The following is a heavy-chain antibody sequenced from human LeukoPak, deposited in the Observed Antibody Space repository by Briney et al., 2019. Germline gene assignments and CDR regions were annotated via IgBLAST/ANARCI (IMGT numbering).Heavy chain of an antibody. D-gene: IGHD3-10*01. CDR3: ARISTMVRHY. J-gene: IGHJ4*02. CDR2: IKSDGSST. V-gene: IGHV3-74*03. Sequence: GGSLRLSCAVSGFTFRSYWMHWVRQAPGKGLVWVSSIKSDGSSTTYADSVKGRFTISRDNAENTLYLQMNSLRVEDTAVYYCARISTMVRHYWGQGTLVTVSS. CDR1: GFTFRSYW.